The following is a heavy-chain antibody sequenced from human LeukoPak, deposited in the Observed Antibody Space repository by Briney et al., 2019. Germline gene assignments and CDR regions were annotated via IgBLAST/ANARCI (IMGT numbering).Heavy chain of an antibody. D-gene: IGHD3-10*01. CDR1: GFNFRNSD. CDR2: LRDDGFNK. CDR3: ARVSHYYGSGSLDY. Sequence: GGSLRLSCPASGFNFRNSDMHWVRQVPGKGLEWVALLRDDGFNKYYADSVKDRFTISRDTSKNSLYLQMNSLRAEDTAVYYCARVSHYYGSGSLDYWGQGTLVTVSS. V-gene: IGHV3-30*02. J-gene: IGHJ4*02.